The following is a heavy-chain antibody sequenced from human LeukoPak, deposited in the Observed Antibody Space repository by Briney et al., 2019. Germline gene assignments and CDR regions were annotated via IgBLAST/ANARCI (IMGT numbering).Heavy chain of an antibody. V-gene: IGHV3-30*04. D-gene: IGHD6-19*01. J-gene: IGHJ4*02. CDR1: GFTFSSYV. CDR2: ISYDGSNE. Sequence: PGGSLRLSCAASGFTFSSYVMHWVRQAPGKGLEWVAIISYDGSNEYYADSVKGRFTISRDNSKSTLYLQMNSLRAEDTAVYYCAKVRWDNSGWYYLDYWGQGTLVTVSS. CDR3: AKVRWDNSGWYYLDY.